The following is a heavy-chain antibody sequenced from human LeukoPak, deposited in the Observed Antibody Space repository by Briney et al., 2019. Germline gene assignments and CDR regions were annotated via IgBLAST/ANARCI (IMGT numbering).Heavy chain of an antibody. V-gene: IGHV3-21*04. CDR1: GFPFNDYS. Sequence: GGSLRLSCAASGFPFNDYSMNWVRQTPGKGLEWVSSITSSGSHKYFADSLKGRITISRDNVNKLFYLQMSSLRVEDTAVYYCAKARDYGDYPKYYFDYWGQGTLVTVSS. D-gene: IGHD4-17*01. CDR3: AKARDYGDYPKYYFDY. J-gene: IGHJ4*02. CDR2: ITSSGSHK.